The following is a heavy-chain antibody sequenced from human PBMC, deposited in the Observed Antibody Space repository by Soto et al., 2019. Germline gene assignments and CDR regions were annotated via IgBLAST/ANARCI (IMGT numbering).Heavy chain of an antibody. D-gene: IGHD6-19*01. CDR3: AKFRYSSGPYYYYGMDV. J-gene: IGHJ6*02. CDR2: ISYDGSNK. CDR1: GFTFSSYG. Sequence: GGSLRLSCAASGFTFSSYGMHWVRQAPGKGLEWVAVISYDGSNKYYADSVKGRFTISRDNSKNTLYLQMNSLRAEDTAVYYCAKFRYSSGPYYYYGMDVWGQGTTVTVSS. V-gene: IGHV3-30*18.